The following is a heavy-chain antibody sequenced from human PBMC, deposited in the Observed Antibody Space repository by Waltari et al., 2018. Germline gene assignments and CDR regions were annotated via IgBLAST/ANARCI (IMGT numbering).Heavy chain of an antibody. CDR1: GFTFSNYE. CDR2: INGGGTTK. V-gene: IGHV3-48*03. J-gene: IGHJ6*02. Sequence: EVQLVESGGDLVQPGGSLRLSCAASGFTFSNYEMTWVRQAPGSGPETFSYINGGGTTKTYADSVRGRLTISRDDAKNTLYLQMSSLRVEDTAVYYCARKSTWTQSRGYSYNGMDVWGQGTTVTVS. D-gene: IGHD5-18*01. CDR3: ARKSTWTQSRGYSYNGMDV.